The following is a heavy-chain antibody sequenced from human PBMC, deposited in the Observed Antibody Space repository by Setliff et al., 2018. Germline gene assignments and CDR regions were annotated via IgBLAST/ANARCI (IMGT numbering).Heavy chain of an antibody. CDR2: IYYRGST. Sequence: SETLSLTCTVSGGSISSSSYYWGWIRQPPGKGLEWIGSIYYRGSTYYNPSLKSRVTISIDTSKNQFSLKLSSVTAADTAVYYCARDLYDYVWGTYRYHDAFDIWGQGTRVTVS. D-gene: IGHD3-16*02. V-gene: IGHV4-39*07. CDR1: GGSISSSSYY. J-gene: IGHJ3*02. CDR3: ARDLYDYVWGTYRYHDAFDI.